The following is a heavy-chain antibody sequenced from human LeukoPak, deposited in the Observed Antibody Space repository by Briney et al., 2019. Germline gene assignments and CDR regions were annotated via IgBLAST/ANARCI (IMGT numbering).Heavy chain of an antibody. D-gene: IGHD4-11*01. Sequence: PSETLSLTCAVSGGSLSSYYWSWIRQPPGKGLEWSGYIYYSGSTNYNPSLKSRITISVDTSKNQVSLKLSSVTAADTAVYYCARLRGNYFPDYWGQGTLVTVSS. CDR1: GGSLSSYY. CDR3: ARLRGNYFPDY. J-gene: IGHJ4*02. V-gene: IGHV4-59*01. CDR2: IYYSGST.